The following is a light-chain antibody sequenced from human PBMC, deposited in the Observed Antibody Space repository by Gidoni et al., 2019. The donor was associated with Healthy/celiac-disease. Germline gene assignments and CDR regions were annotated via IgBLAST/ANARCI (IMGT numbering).Light chain of an antibody. CDR2: KAS. V-gene: IGKV1-5*03. Sequence: IQITQSSSTLSASVGDRVTITCRASQSISIFLDWYQQKPGKAPKLLIYKASSLESGVTSRFSGSGSGTECTLTISSLQPDDFATYYCQQYNSYSKTFGQGTKVEIK. CDR1: QSISIF. J-gene: IGKJ1*01. CDR3: QQYNSYSKT.